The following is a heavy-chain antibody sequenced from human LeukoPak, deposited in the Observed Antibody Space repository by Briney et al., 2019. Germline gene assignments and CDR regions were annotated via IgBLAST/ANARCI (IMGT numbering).Heavy chain of an antibody. J-gene: IGHJ3*02. CDR3: ANMIVVLVAATDDAFDI. CDR2: IRYDGSNK. D-gene: IGHD2-15*01. CDR1: GFTFSSYG. V-gene: IGHV3-30*02. Sequence: TGGSLRLSCAASGFTFSSYGMHWVRQAPGKGLEWVAFIRYDGSNKYYADSVKGRFTISRDNSKNTLYLQMNSLRAEDTAVYYCANMIVVLVAATDDAFDIWGQGTMVTVSS.